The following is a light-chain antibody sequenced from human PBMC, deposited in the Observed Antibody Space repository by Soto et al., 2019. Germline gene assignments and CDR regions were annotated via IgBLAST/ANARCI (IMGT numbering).Light chain of an antibody. CDR3: AAWDDSLNAVV. CDR2: TNN. Sequence: SVLTQPPSASGTPGQRVTISCSGSSSNIGSNTVNWYQQLPGTAPKLLIYTNNQRPSGVPDRFSGSKSGTSASLAISGLQSEDGADYHCAAWDDSLNAVVFGGGTKLTVL. J-gene: IGLJ2*01. V-gene: IGLV1-44*01. CDR1: SSNIGSNT.